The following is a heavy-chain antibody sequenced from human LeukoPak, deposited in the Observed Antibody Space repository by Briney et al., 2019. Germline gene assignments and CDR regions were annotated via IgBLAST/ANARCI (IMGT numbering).Heavy chain of an antibody. CDR1: GFTFSDYS. CDR3: AKYAYNWNAPDGFDM. D-gene: IGHD1-1*01. J-gene: IGHJ3*02. V-gene: IGHV3-30*18. CDR2: ISSDGSRK. Sequence: PGGSLRVSCAASGFTFSDYSMNWVRQAPGKGLEWVAVISSDGSRKHYGDSVKGRFTISRDNSESTLFLQMNSLRTDDTSVYFCAKYAYNWNAPDGFDMWGQGTMVIVSS.